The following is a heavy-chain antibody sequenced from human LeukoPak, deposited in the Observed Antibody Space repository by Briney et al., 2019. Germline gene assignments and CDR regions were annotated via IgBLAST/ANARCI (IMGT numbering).Heavy chain of an antibody. CDR1: GFTFSTYW. D-gene: IGHD3-10*02. CDR2: INNDGSGT. CDR3: ARDTMLGMGNP. V-gene: IGHV3-74*01. Sequence: GGSLRLSCAASGFTFSTYWMHWVRQVPGKGLVWVSRINNDGSGTYYADSVKGRFTISRDNAKNTLYLQMNSLRAEDTAVYYCARDTMLGMGNPWGQGTLVTVSS. J-gene: IGHJ5*02.